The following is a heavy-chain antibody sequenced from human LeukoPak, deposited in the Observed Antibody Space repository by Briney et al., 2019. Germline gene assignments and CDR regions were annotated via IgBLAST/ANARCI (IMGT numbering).Heavy chain of an antibody. Sequence: PSKTLSLTCTVSGGSISSGDYYWSWIRQPPGKGLEWIGYIYYSGSTYYNPSLKSRVTISVDTSKNQFSLKLSSVTAADTAVYYCAREDSSSWYFRYFDYWGQGTLVTVSS. CDR2: IYYSGST. J-gene: IGHJ4*02. V-gene: IGHV4-30-4*08. CDR3: AREDSSSWYFRYFDY. CDR1: GGSISSGDYY. D-gene: IGHD6-13*01.